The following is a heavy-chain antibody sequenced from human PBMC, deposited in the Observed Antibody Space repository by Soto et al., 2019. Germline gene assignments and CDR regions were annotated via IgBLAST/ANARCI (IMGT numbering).Heavy chain of an antibody. V-gene: IGHV3-48*02. Sequence: EVQLVESGGGLVQPGGSLRLSCAASGFTFSSYSMNWVRQAPGKGLEWVSYISSSSSTIYYADSVKGRFTISRDNAKNSLYLQMNSLRDEDTAVYYCAREVAVAGTFCYYGMDVWGQGTTVTVSS. D-gene: IGHD6-19*01. CDR3: AREVAVAGTFCYYGMDV. J-gene: IGHJ6*02. CDR2: ISSSSSTI. CDR1: GFTFSSYS.